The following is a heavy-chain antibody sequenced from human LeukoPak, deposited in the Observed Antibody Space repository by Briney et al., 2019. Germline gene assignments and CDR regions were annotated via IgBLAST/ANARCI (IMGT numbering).Heavy chain of an antibody. D-gene: IGHD2-2*01. V-gene: IGHV3-21*01. CDR3: ARYCSSTSCSLYYYYGMDV. CDR1: GFTFSSYS. Sequence: GGSLRLSCAASGFTFSSYSMNWVRQAPGKGLEWVSSISSSSSYIYYADSVKGRFTISRDNAKNSLYLQMNSLRAEDTAVYYRARYCSSTSCSLYYYYGMDVWGQGTTVTVSS. J-gene: IGHJ6*02. CDR2: ISSSSSYI.